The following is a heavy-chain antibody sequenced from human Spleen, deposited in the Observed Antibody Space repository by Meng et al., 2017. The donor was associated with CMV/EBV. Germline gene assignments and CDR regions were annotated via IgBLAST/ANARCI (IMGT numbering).Heavy chain of an antibody. D-gene: IGHD3-22*01. J-gene: IGHJ4*02. CDR3: ARGSKHYDTSGYYDY. V-gene: IGHV3-53*01. CDR2: ICSDGTI. Sequence: GESLKISCAASGFTVSSNYMSWVRQAPGKGLEWVSVICSDGTIYYTDSVKGRFTISRDKSKNILYLQMDSLRAEDTAAYYCARGSKHYDTSGYYDYWGRGALVTVSS. CDR1: GFTVSSNY.